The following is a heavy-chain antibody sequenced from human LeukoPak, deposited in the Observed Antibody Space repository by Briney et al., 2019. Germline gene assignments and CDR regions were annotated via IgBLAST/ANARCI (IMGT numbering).Heavy chain of an antibody. J-gene: IGHJ4*02. V-gene: IGHV3-23*01. CDR3: AKSIAARSRFDY. CDR2: ISGSGGST. D-gene: IGHD6-6*01. Sequence: GGSLRLSCAASGFTSSSYAMSWVRQAPGKGLEWVSAISGSGGSTYYADSVKGRFTISRDNSKNMLYLQMNSLRAEDTAVYYCAKSIAARSRFDYWGQGTLVTVSS. CDR1: GFTSSSYA.